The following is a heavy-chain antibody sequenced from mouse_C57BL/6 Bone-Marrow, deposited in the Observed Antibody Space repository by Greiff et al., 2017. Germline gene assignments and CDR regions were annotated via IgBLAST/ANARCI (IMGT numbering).Heavy chain of an antibody. CDR1: GYSFTDYN. Sequence: VQLQQSGPELVKPGASVKISCKASGYSFTDYNMNWVKQSNGKSLEWIGVINPNYGTTSYNQKFKGKATLTVDKPSSTAYMQLSSLTSEDSAVYYCARGDDGYYPAWFAYWGQGTLVTVSA. J-gene: IGHJ3*01. D-gene: IGHD2-3*01. V-gene: IGHV1-39*01. CDR2: INPNYGTT. CDR3: ARGDDGYYPAWFAY.